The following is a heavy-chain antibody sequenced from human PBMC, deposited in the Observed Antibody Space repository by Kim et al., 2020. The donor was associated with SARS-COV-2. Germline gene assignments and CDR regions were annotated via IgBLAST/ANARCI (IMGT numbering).Heavy chain of an antibody. Sequence: SETLSLTCTVSGGSISSGGYYWSWIRQHPGKGLEWIGYIYYSGSTYYNPSLKSRVTISVDTSKNQFSLKLSSVTAADTAVYYCARDTIVAREYGMDVWGQGTTVTVSS. D-gene: IGHD5-12*01. J-gene: IGHJ6*02. CDR2: IYYSGST. V-gene: IGHV4-31*03. CDR1: GGSISSGGYY. CDR3: ARDTIVAREYGMDV.